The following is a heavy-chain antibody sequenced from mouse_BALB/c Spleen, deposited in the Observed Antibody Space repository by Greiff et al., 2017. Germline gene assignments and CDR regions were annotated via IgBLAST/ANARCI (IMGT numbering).Heavy chain of an antibody. J-gene: IGHJ4*01. Sequence: QVHVKQSGPGLVAPSQSLSITCTVSGFSLTSYGVHWVRQPPGKGLEWLGVIWAGGSTNYNSALMSRLSISKDHSKSQVFLKMNSLQTDDTAMDYCARFTRRAMDYWGQGTSVTVSS. CDR3: ARFTRRAMDY. CDR1: GFSLTSYG. CDR2: IWAGGST. V-gene: IGHV2-9*02.